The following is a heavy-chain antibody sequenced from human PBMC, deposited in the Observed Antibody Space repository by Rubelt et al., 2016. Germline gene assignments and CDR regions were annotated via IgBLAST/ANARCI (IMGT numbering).Heavy chain of an antibody. V-gene: IGHV1-18*01. J-gene: IGHJ3*02. CDR1: GYTFTSYG. CDR3: ARDRTWLVPGLDAFDI. Sequence: QVQLVQSGAEVKKPGASVKVSCKASGYTFTSYGISWVRQAPGQGLEWMGWISAYNGNTNYAQKLQGRVTSTTDTSTRTGFMELRSLGSDDTAVYYCARDRTWLVPGLDAFDIWGQGTMVTVSS. D-gene: IGHD6-19*01. CDR2: ISAYNGNT.